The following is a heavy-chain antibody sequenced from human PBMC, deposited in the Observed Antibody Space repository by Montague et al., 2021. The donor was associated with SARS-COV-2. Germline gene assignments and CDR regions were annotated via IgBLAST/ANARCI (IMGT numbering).Heavy chain of an antibody. J-gene: IGHJ3*02. CDR3: ARARITMIVVVNAFDI. CDR2: IYYSGST. CDR1: GGSISSGGYY. Sequence: TLSLTCTVSGGSISSGGYYWSWIRQHPGKGLEWIGYIYYSGSTYYXPSLKSRVTISVDTPKNQFSLKLSSVTAADTAVYYCARARITMIVVVNAFDIWGQGTMVTVSS. V-gene: IGHV4-31*03. D-gene: IGHD3-22*01.